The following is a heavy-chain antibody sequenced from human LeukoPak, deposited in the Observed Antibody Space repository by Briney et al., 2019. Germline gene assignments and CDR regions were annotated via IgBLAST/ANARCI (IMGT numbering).Heavy chain of an antibody. CDR1: GFTFSSYR. D-gene: IGHD3-22*01. CDR3: ARHFSEQIVVYDAFDI. V-gene: IGHV3-21*01. CDR2: ITSSSSYI. J-gene: IGHJ3*02. Sequence: PGGSLRLSCVVSGFTFSSYRMNWVRQAPGKGLEWVSSITSSSSYIYYADSVKGRFTISRDTAKNSLYLQMNSLRAEDTAVYYCARHFSEQIVVYDAFDIWGQGTMVTVSS.